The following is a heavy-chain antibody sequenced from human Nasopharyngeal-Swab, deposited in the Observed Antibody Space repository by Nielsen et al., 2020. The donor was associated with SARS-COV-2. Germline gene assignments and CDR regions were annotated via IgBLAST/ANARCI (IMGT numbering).Heavy chain of an antibody. CDR2: ISYDGSNK. Sequence: GGSLRLSCAASGFTFSSYATPWVRQAPGKGLEWVAVISYDGSNKYYADSVKGRFTISRDNSKNTLYLQMNSLRAEDTAVYYCARGRGAAAGTLFDYYYYGMDVWGQGTTVTVSS. D-gene: IGHD6-13*01. CDR3: ARGRGAAAGTLFDYYYYGMDV. J-gene: IGHJ6*02. V-gene: IGHV3-30*04. CDR1: GFTFSSYA.